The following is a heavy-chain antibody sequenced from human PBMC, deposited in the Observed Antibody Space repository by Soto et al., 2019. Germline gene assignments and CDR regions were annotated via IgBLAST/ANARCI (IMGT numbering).Heavy chain of an antibody. CDR3: AHNIGLYNWFDP. Sequence: QITLNESGPTLVKPTQTLTLTCTFSGVSFSTSGGGVGWIRQPPGKALEWLALIYWDDDEGYSPSLKSRLTITRDTSKNQVVLKMTNMDPVDTATYYCAHNIGLYNWFDPWGQGILVTVSS. CDR2: IYWDDDE. V-gene: IGHV2-5*02. CDR1: GVSFSTSGGG. D-gene: IGHD3-16*01. J-gene: IGHJ5*02.